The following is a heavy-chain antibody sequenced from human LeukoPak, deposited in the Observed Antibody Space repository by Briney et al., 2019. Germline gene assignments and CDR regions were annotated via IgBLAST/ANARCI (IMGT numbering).Heavy chain of an antibody. Sequence: PGGSLRLSCAASGFTFSSYSMNWVRQAPGKGLEWVSAISGSGGSTYYADSVKGRFTISRDNSKNTLYLQMNSLRAEDTAVYYCAKDWRCSSTSCYRTSLSLGMDVWGQGTTVTVSS. V-gene: IGHV3-23*01. CDR2: ISGSGGST. CDR1: GFTFSSYS. CDR3: AKDWRCSSTSCYRTSLSLGMDV. D-gene: IGHD2-2*01. J-gene: IGHJ6*02.